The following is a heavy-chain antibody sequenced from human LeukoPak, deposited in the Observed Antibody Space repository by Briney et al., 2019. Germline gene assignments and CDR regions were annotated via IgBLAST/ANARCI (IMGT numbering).Heavy chain of an antibody. V-gene: IGHV3-15*01. CDR2: IKSKTDGGTT. CDR1: GFTFSNAW. Sequence: GGSLRLSCAASGFTFSNAWMSWVRQAPGKGLELVGRIKSKTDGGTTDYAAPVKGRFTISRDDSKNTLYLQMNSLKTEDTAVYYCTTNRMVYAIGVDYWGQGTLVTVSS. CDR3: TTNRMVYAIGVDY. J-gene: IGHJ4*02. D-gene: IGHD2-8*01.